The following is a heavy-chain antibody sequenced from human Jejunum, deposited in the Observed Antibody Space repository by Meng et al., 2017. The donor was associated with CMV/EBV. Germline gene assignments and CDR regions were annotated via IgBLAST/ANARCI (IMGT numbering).Heavy chain of an antibody. CDR2: ISTYDRNT. CDR3: VKRLYCGSTTCSKGMDV. Sequence: NFLSYGITWVRQAPGQGLEWLGWISTYDRNTYYAQKFQGRVTMTADTSTSTAYMEVRSLRSDDTAVYFCVKRLYCGSTTCSKGMDVWGQGTTVTVSS. V-gene: IGHV1-18*01. J-gene: IGHJ6*02. D-gene: IGHD2-2*01. CDR1: NFLSYG.